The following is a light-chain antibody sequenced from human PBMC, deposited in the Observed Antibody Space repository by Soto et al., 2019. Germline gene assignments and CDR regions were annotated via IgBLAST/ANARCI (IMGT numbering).Light chain of an antibody. J-gene: IGKJ3*01. CDR3: QQYNTWPLT. CDR1: QSVSSN. Sequence: EAVMTQSPAPLSVSPGERPTLSCMASQSVSSNLAWYQQKPGQAPRLLIYDASTRATGIPARFSGSGSGTEFTLTISSLQSEDFAVYYCQQYNTWPLTFGPGTKVDI. CDR2: DAS. V-gene: IGKV3-15*01.